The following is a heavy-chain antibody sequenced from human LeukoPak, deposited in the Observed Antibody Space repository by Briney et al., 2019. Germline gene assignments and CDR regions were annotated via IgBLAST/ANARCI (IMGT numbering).Heavy chain of an antibody. D-gene: IGHD3-10*01. J-gene: IGHJ5*02. CDR1: GGSFSGYY. CDR3: ARGHTMVRGFPHQLKQKLGMNWFDP. V-gene: IGHV4-34*01. CDR2: INHSGST. Sequence: PSETLSLTCAVYGGSFSGYYWSWIRQPPGKGLEWIGEINHSGSTNYNPSLKSRVTISVDTSKNQFSLKLSSVTAADTAVYYCARGHTMVRGFPHQLKQKLGMNWFDPWGQGTLVTVSS.